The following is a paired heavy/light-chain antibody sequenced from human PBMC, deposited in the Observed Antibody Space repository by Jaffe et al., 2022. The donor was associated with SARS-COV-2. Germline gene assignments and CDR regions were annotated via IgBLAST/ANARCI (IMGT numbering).Light chain of an antibody. CDR1: RLEEEY. CDR2: QDT. CDR3: QAWDSRSYV. Sequence: SYELTQPPSVSVSPGQTATITCSGDRLEEEYVCWYQHKAGQSPVLVIYQDTKRPSGIPERFSGSNSGNTATLTISGTQAIDEADYYCQAWDSRSYVFGSGTKVTVL. V-gene: IGLV3-1*01. J-gene: IGLJ1*01.
Heavy chain of an antibody. CDR1: GFSFRTYV. V-gene: IGHV3-23*04. CDR3: ARDPRYGGNSEWYFDL. D-gene: IGHD2-21*02. CDR2: IRGSGDGT. J-gene: IGHJ2*01. Sequence: EVQLVESGGGLVQPGGSLRLSCAASGFSFRTYVMNWVRQAPGKGLEWVSGIRGSGDGTYYADSVKGRFTISRDTSQNTLYLQMKSLRVEDTAIYYCARDPRYGGNSEWYFDLWGRGTLVTVSS.